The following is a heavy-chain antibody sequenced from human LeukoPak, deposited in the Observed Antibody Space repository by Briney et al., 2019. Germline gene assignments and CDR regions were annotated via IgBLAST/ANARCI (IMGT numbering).Heavy chain of an antibody. V-gene: IGHV1-2*04. CDR2: INPNSGGT. CDR1: GYTFTGYY. CDR3: ARAHYDILTGYYPFDY. D-gene: IGHD3-9*01. Sequence: ASVKVSCKASGYTFTGYYMHWVRQAPGQGLEWMGWINPNSGGTNYAQKFQGWVTMTRDTSISTAYMELSSLRSEDTAVYYCARAHYDILTGYYPFDYWGQGTLVTVSS. J-gene: IGHJ4*02.